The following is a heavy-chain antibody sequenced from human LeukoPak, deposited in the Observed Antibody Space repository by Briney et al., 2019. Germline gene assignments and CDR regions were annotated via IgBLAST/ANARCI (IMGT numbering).Heavy chain of an antibody. CDR2: ISYDGSSK. CDR3: ARDSYGLDY. J-gene: IGHJ4*02. Sequence: GGSLRLSCAASGFTFSNYAMHRVRQAPGKGLEWVAVISYDGSSKYYADSVKGRFTISRDNSKNTLYLQMNSLRPEDTAVYYCARDSYGLDYWGQGTLVTVSS. D-gene: IGHD5-18*01. CDR1: GFTFSNYA. V-gene: IGHV3-30*04.